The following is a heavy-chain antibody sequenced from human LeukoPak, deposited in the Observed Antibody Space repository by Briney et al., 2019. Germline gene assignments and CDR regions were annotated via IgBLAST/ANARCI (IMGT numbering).Heavy chain of an antibody. V-gene: IGHV3-7*01. CDR2: IKQDGSEK. Sequence: GGSLRLSCAASGFTFSSYWMSWVRQAPGKGLEWVANIKQDGSEKYYVDSVKGRFTISRDNAKNSLYLQMNSLRAEDTAVYYCARDWTTYALGHDYWGQGTLVTVSS. D-gene: IGHD1-1*01. CDR3: ARDWTTYALGHDY. CDR1: GFTFSSYW. J-gene: IGHJ4*02.